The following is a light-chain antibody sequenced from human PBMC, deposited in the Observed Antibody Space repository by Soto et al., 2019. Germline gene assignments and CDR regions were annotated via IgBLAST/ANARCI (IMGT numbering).Light chain of an antibody. V-gene: IGKV1-27*01. J-gene: IGKJ4*01. CDR3: QQYNKWPLT. CDR2: ATS. Sequence: DIQMTQSPSSLFASVGDRVTITCRATQDISNYLAWYQQKPGKVPQLLIYATSTLQSGVPSWFSGSGSGTHFTLTISSLQPEDVSTYYCQQYNKWPLTFGGGTKVEIK. CDR1: QDISNY.